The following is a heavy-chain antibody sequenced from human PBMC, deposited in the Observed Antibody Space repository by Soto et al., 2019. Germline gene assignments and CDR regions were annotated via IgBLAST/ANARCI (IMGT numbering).Heavy chain of an antibody. D-gene: IGHD3-22*01. J-gene: IGHJ4*02. CDR3: ARVSFDYYYDSSGYYLQT. CDR1: GYSISSYY. Sequence: PSETLSLTCTVSGYSISSYYWSWIRQPPGKGLEWIGYIYYSGSINYNPSLKSRVTISVDTSKKQFSLKLSSVTAADTAVYYCARVSFDYYYDSSGYYLQTWGQGALVTVSS. CDR2: IYYSGSI. V-gene: IGHV4-59*01.